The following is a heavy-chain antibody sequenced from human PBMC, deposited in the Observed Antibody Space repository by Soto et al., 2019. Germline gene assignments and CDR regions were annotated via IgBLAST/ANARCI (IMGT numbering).Heavy chain of an antibody. CDR1: GGSISSSNW. Sequence: SETLSLTCAVSGGSISSSNWWSWVRQPPGKGLEWIGDIYHSGSTNYNPSLKSRVTISVDTSKNQFSLKLGSVTAADTAVYYCAKLTWADYGGIFDPWGQGTLVTVSS. J-gene: IGHJ5*02. CDR3: AKLTWADYGGIFDP. CDR2: IYHSGST. D-gene: IGHD4-17*01. V-gene: IGHV4-4*02.